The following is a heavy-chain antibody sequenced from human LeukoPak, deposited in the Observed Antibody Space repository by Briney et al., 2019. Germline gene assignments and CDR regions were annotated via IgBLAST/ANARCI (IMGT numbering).Heavy chain of an antibody. V-gene: IGHV4-39*07. J-gene: IGHJ4*02. CDR2: IYYSGST. CDR3: ARFDRDGYNLDY. Sequence: SETLSLTXTVSGGSISSSSYYWGCIRQPPGKGLEWIGSIYYSGSTYYNPSLKSRVTISVDTSKNQFSLNLSSVTAADTALYYCARFDRDGYNLDYWGQGTLVTVSS. D-gene: IGHD5-24*01. CDR1: GGSISSSSYY.